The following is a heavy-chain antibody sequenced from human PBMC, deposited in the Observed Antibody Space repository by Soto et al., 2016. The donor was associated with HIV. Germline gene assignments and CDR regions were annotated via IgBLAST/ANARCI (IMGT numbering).Heavy chain of an antibody. Sequence: EVQLSESGGALVQPGGSLRLSCTASGFRFKNYAMSWVRLAPGKGLEWVSGISGSATGTLYYADSVKGRFTISRDDSKNTLYLQVNSLRAEDTAIYYCVKGVGVVIAVEYFHYWGQGTLVTVSS. CDR3: VKGVGVVIAVEYFHY. CDR1: GFRFKNYA. CDR2: ISGSATGT. J-gene: IGHJ1*01. V-gene: IGHV3-23*01. D-gene: IGHD2-21*01.